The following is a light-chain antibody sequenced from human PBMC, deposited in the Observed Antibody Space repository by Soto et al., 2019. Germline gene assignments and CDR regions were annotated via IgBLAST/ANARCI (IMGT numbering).Light chain of an antibody. CDR2: GAS. J-gene: IGKJ1*01. CDR3: QQYGSSPPWT. Sequence: EIVLTQSPGTLSLSPGEGATLSCRASQSVGSYLAWYQQKPGQAPRLLIYGASSRATGIPDRFSGSGSGTDFTLTISRLEPEDFAVYYCQQYGSSPPWTFGQGTKVDIK. V-gene: IGKV3-20*01. CDR1: QSVGSY.